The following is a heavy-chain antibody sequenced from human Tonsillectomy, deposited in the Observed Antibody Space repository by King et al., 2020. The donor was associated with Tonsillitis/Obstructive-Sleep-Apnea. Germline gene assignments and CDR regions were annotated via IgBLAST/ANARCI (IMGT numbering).Heavy chain of an antibody. D-gene: IGHD7-27*01. V-gene: IGHV3-74*01. CDR2: INNDASST. Sequence: QLVESGGGLVQPGGSLRLSCAASGFTFSSYWMHWVRQAPGKGLVWVSRINNDASSTNYADSVKGRFTISRDNAKNTLYLQMNSLRAEDTAVYYCARGALGISPHFDCWGQGTLVTVSS. J-gene: IGHJ4*02. CDR1: GFTFSSYW. CDR3: ARGALGISPHFDC.